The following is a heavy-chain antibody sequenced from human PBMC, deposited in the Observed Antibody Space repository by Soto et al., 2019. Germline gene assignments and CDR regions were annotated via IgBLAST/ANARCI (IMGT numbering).Heavy chain of an antibody. CDR1: GFTFSSYG. V-gene: IGHV3-30*18. Sequence: QVQLVESGGGVVQPGRSLRLSCAASGFTFSSYGMHWVRQAPGKGLEWVAVTSYDGSNKYYADSVKGRFTISRDNSKNTRYLQMNSLRVEDTAVYYCAKAEGSGSHPLYHYGMDVWGQGTTVTVSS. J-gene: IGHJ6*02. CDR2: TSYDGSNK. D-gene: IGHD3-10*01. CDR3: AKAEGSGSHPLYHYGMDV.